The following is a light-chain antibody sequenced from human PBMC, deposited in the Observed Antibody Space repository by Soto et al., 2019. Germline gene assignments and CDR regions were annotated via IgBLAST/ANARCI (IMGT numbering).Light chain of an antibody. CDR3: QQYNNWPLT. CDR1: QSVRNN. CDR2: GAS. V-gene: IGKV3-15*01. J-gene: IGKJ4*01. Sequence: EIVMTQSPATLSVSPGERANVPCRASQSVRNNLAWYQQKPGQAPRLLIYGASTRATGIPARFSGSGYGTEFTLTISSLQSEDFAVYYCQQYNNWPLTFGGGTKVDIK.